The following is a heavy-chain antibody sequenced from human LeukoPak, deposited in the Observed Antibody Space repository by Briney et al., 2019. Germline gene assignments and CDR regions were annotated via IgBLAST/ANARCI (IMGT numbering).Heavy chain of an antibody. CDR1: GFTFSSYD. J-gene: IGHJ4*02. Sequence: GGSLRLSCAASGFTFSSYDMHWVRQATGKGLEWVSAIGTAGDTYYPGSVKGRFTISRDNAENTAYLQMNSLKTEDTAVYYCTRIAVAGTLDYWGQGTLVTVSS. V-gene: IGHV3-13*01. CDR2: IGTAGDT. D-gene: IGHD6-19*01. CDR3: TRIAVAGTLDY.